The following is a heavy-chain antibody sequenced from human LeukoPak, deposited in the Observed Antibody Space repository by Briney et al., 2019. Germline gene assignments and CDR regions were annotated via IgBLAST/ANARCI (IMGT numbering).Heavy chain of an antibody. Sequence: ASVKVSCKASGYTFTSYGISWVRQAPGQGLEWMGWISAYNGNTNYAQKLQGRVTMTTDTSTSTAYMELRSLRSDDTAVYYCARDIMAYYYDSSDTTWDYWGQGTLVTVSS. J-gene: IGHJ4*02. CDR2: ISAYNGNT. CDR3: ARDIMAYYYDSSDTTWDY. V-gene: IGHV1-18*01. CDR1: GYTFTSYG. D-gene: IGHD3-22*01.